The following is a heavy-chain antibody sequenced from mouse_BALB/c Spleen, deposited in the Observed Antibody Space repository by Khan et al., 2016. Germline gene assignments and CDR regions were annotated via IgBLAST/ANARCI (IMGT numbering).Heavy chain of an antibody. Sequence: QIQLVQSGPELKKPGETVKISCKASGYTFTNYGMNWVKQAPGKGLKWMGWIKTYTGEATYADDFKGRFVFSLETSASTAYLQINNLKNEDMAPYFGAKRRQLVHSYDTAYWRQETSVPDSS. CDR1: GYTFTNYG. CDR3: AKRRQLVHSYDTAY. D-gene: IGHD4-1*02. V-gene: IGHV9-1*02. J-gene: IGHJ4*01. CDR2: IKTYTGEA.